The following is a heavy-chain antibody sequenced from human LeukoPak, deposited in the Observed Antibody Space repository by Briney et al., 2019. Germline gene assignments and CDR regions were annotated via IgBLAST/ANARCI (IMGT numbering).Heavy chain of an antibody. CDR3: AKFGWFGELLSHFDY. Sequence: GGSLRLSCAASGFTFSTYVMHWARQAPGKGLEWVAVISLDGSHKYYADSVKGRFTISRDNSKNTLYLQMNSLRAEDTAVYYCAKFGWFGELLSHFDYWGQGTLVTVSS. CDR1: GFTFSTYV. D-gene: IGHD3-10*01. CDR2: ISLDGSHK. J-gene: IGHJ4*02. V-gene: IGHV3-30*18.